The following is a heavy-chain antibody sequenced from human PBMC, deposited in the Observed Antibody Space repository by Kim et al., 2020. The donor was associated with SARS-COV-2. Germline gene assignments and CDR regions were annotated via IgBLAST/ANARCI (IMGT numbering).Heavy chain of an antibody. V-gene: IGHV4-31*03. CDR3: ARYRAGYCSGGSCPTGYGMDV. Sequence: SETLCLTCTVSGGSISSGGYYWSWIRQHPGKGLEFIGYIYYSGSTYYNPSLKRRVTISVDTSKNQFSLKLSSVTAADTAVYDCARYRAGYCSGGSCPTGYGMDVWGQGTTVTVSS. CDR1: GGSISSGGYY. D-gene: IGHD2-15*01. J-gene: IGHJ6*02. CDR2: IYYSGST.